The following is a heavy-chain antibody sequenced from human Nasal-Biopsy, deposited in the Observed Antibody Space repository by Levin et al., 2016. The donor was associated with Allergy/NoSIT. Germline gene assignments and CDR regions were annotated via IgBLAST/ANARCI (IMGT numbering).Heavy chain of an antibody. CDR2: MSPGDADI. Sequence: GESLKISCQASGYSFTSYWIGWVRQMPGKGLEWMGIMSPGDADIRYSPSFQGRVSISVDRSINTAYLHWSSLKASDTAMYYCARHGITATSIDYWGQGTLVTVSS. V-gene: IGHV5-51*01. CDR3: ARHGITATSIDY. CDR1: GYSFTSYW. D-gene: IGHD1-20*01. J-gene: IGHJ4*02.